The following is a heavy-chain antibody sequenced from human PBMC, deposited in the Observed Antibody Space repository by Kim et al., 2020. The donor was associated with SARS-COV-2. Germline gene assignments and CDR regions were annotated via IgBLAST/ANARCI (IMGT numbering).Heavy chain of an antibody. CDR2: ISSSSSTI. Sequence: GGSLRLSCAASGFTFSSYSMNWVRQAPGKGLEWVSYISSSSSTIYYADSVKGRFTISRDNAKNSLYLQMNSLRAEDTAVYYCARERGGYYYDSSGLPDYWGRGTLVTVSS. CDR1: GFTFSSYS. CDR3: ARERGGYYYDSSGLPDY. D-gene: IGHD3-22*01. J-gene: IGHJ4*02. V-gene: IGHV3-48*04.